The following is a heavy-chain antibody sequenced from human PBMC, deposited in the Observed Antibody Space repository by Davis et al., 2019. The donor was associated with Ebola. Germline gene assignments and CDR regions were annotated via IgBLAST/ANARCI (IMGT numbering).Heavy chain of an antibody. V-gene: IGHV3-43*01. Sequence: GESLKISCVASGFTFDDYTMHWVRQAPGKGLEWVSLISWDGGSTYYADSVKGRFTISRDNSKNSLYLQMNSLRTEDTALYYCAKAITLSSGVYYYGMDVWGKGTTVTVSS. CDR1: GFTFDDYT. CDR2: ISWDGGST. D-gene: IGHD3-10*01. J-gene: IGHJ6*04. CDR3: AKAITLSSGVYYYGMDV.